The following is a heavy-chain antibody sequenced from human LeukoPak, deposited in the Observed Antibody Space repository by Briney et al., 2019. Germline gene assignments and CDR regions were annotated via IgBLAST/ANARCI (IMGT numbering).Heavy chain of an antibody. Sequence: ASVKVSCKASGYIFTSYYVHWVRLAPGQGLEWMGIINPNGGSTSYSQKFQDRITLTRDTSTSTVYMELSSLRSDDTAIYYCAQGPTETPFEYWGQGTLVTVSS. CDR2: INPNGGST. J-gene: IGHJ4*02. CDR1: GYIFTSYY. V-gene: IGHV1-46*01. CDR3: AQGPTETPFEY.